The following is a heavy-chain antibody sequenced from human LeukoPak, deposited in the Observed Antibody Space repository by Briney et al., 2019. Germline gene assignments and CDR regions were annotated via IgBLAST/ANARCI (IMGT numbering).Heavy chain of an antibody. CDR3: VRGLYYFDSRTNNWLEP. CDR1: GYTFTSYD. D-gene: IGHD3-10*01. Sequence: ASVKVSCKASGYTFTSYDFNWVRQATGQGLEWMGRMNPKSGRATYAQTSQGRLTMTRDTSTSTAYLELRSLRYDDTAVYYCVRGLYYFDSRTNNWLEPWGQGTLVTVSS. V-gene: IGHV1-8*01. CDR2: MNPKSGRA. J-gene: IGHJ5*02.